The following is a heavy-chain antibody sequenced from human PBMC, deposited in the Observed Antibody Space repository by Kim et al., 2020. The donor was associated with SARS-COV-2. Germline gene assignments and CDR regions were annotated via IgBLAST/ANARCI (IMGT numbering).Heavy chain of an antibody. CDR2: ISYDGSNK. Sequence: GGSLRLSCAASGFTFSSYAMHWVRQAPGKGLEWEAVISYDGSNKYYADSVKGRFTISRDNSKNTLYLQMNSLRAEDTAVYYCARADVLYYYGSGNYGMDVWGQGTTVTVSS. J-gene: IGHJ6*02. CDR3: ARADVLYYYGSGNYGMDV. D-gene: IGHD3-10*01. CDR1: GFTFSSYA. V-gene: IGHV3-30*04.